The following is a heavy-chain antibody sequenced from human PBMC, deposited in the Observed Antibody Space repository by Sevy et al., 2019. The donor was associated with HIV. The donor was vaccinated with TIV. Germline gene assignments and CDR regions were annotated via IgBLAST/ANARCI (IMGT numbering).Heavy chain of an antibody. D-gene: IGHD2-2*01. CDR1: GFTFSSYE. V-gene: IGHV3-48*03. CDR2: ISSSGSTI. Sequence: GGSLRLSCAASGFTFSSYEMNWVRQAPGKGLEWVSYISSSGSTIYYADSVKGRFTISGDNAKNSLYLQMNSLRAEDTAVYYCARGQGRYDDAFDIWGQGTMVTVSS. J-gene: IGHJ3*02. CDR3: ARGQGRYDDAFDI.